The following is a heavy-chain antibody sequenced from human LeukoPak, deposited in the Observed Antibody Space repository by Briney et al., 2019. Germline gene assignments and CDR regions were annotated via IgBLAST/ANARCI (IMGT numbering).Heavy chain of an antibody. Sequence: SVQVSCNASGGTFRIYTINWVRQAPGQGREWMGRLIPILGIANYAQKFQGRVTITTDKSTSTAYMELSSLRSEDTAVYYCAGTQLWSRFFDYWGQGTLVTVSS. CDR2: LIPILGIA. CDR3: AGTQLWSRFFDY. D-gene: IGHD5-18*01. CDR1: GGTFRIYT. J-gene: IGHJ4*02. V-gene: IGHV1-69*02.